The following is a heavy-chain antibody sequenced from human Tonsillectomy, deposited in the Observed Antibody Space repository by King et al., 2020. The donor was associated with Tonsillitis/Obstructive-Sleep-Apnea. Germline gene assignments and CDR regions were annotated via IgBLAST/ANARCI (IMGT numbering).Heavy chain of an antibody. CDR2: IYHSGST. D-gene: IGHD6-13*01. V-gene: IGHV4-4*02. CDR1: GGSISSSNW. Sequence: MQLQESGPGLVKSSGTLSLTCAVSGGSISSSNWWSWVRQPPGKGLEWIGEIYHSGSTNYNPSLKSRVTISVDKSKNQFSLNLTSVTAADTAVYYFARARSSSWLRDWFDPWGQGTLVTVSS. CDR3: ARARSSSWLRDWFDP. J-gene: IGHJ5*02.